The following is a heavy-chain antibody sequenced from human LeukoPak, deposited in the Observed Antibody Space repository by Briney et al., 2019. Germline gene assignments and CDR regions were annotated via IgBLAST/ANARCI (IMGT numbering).Heavy chain of an antibody. CDR3: ARIYYGSGSPDGY. CDR2: IVPIYDVT. D-gene: IGHD3-10*01. V-gene: IGHV1-69*01. J-gene: IGHJ4*02. Sequence: SVKVSCKASGITFTNYAISWVRQAPGQGLEWTGAIVPIYDVTNYAQSFRGRVTMTADESTSTAYMELRGLTSEDSAMYYCARIYYGSGSPDGYWGQGTLVTVSS. CDR1: GITFTNYA.